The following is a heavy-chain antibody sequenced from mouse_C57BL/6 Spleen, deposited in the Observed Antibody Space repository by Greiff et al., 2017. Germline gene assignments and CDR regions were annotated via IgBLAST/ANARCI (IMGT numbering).Heavy chain of an antibody. CDR3: ARDSSGFAY. Sequence: VQLQESGAELARPGASVKMSCKASGYTFTSYTMHWVKQRPGQGLEWIGYINPSSGYTKYNQKFKDKATLTADKSSSTAYMQMSSLTSEDSAVYYCARDSSGFAYWGQGTLVTVSA. V-gene: IGHV1-4*01. CDR1: GYTFTSYT. CDR2: INPSSGYT. D-gene: IGHD3-2*01. J-gene: IGHJ3*01.